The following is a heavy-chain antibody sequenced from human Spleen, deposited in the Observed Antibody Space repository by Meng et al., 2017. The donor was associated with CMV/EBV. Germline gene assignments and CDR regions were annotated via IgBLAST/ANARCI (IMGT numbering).Heavy chain of an antibody. J-gene: IGHJ5*02. CDR3: ARLEGS. CDR1: GFTFSSYE. CDR2: ISNDGFNK. V-gene: IGHV3-30-3*01. Sequence: GESLKISCAASGFTFSSYEMNWVRQAPGKGLEWVAVISNDGFNKFYSDSVKGRFSISRDNSKTTLYLQMNSLRTEDTAVYFCARLEGSWGQGTLVTVSS.